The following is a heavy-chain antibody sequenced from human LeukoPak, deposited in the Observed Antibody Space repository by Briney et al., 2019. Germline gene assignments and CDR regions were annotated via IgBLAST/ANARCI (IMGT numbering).Heavy chain of an antibody. D-gene: IGHD4-17*01. CDR1: GYSFTSYW. V-gene: IGHV5-51*01. CDR2: IYPGDSAT. J-gene: IGHJ4*02. CDR3: ARHHGDYNY. Sequence: GASLKISCKGSGYSFTSYWIGWVRQMPRKGLEWMGIIYPGDSATRYSPSFQGQVTISADKSITTAYPQWSSLKASDTAMYYCARHHGDYNYWGQGTLVTVSS.